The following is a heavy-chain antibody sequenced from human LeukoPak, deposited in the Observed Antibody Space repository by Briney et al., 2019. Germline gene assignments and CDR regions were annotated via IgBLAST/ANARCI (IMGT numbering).Heavy chain of an antibody. CDR1: GFTFSSFS. V-gene: IGHV3-48*01. CDR3: AGPCGSYRDYYGMDV. Sequence: QTGGSLRLSCAASGFTFSSFSMNWVRQGPGKGLEWISYISNSASSIQYADSVKGRFTISRDNAENSLYLQMNSLRAEDTAVYYCAGPCGSYRDYYGMDVWGQGTVVTVSS. D-gene: IGHD1-26*01. J-gene: IGHJ6*02. CDR2: ISNSASSI.